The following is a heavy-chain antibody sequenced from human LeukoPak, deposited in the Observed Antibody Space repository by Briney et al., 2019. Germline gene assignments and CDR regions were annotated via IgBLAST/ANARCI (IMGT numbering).Heavy chain of an antibody. Sequence: PGGSLSLSCAASGFTFSSYAMSWVRQAPGKGLEWVSAISGSGGSTYYADSVKGRFTISRDNSKNTLYLQMNSLRAEDTAVYYCAKEEAQQWLVRLFDYWGQGTLVTVSS. CDR1: GFTFSSYA. CDR2: ISGSGGST. D-gene: IGHD6-19*01. J-gene: IGHJ4*02. CDR3: AKEEAQQWLVRLFDY. V-gene: IGHV3-23*01.